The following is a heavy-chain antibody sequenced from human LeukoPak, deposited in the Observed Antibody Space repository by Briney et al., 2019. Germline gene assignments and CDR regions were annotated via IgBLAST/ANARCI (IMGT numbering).Heavy chain of an antibody. CDR2: IYYSGST. V-gene: IGHV4-59*01. D-gene: IGHD3-22*01. J-gene: IGHJ4*02. CDR1: GGSISSYY. Sequence: SETLSLTCTVSGGSISSYYWIWIRQPPGEGLEWIGYIYYSGSTNYNPSLKSRVTISVDTSKNQFSLKLSSVTAADTAVYYCARGYYDSSAYYYDYWGQGTLVTVSS. CDR3: ARGYYDSSAYYYDY.